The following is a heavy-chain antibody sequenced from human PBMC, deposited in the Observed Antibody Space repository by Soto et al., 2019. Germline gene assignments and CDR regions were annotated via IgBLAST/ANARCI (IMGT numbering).Heavy chain of an antibody. CDR3: TRLNYNDGQDSYYYKDV. Sequence: EVQLVESGGGLVQPGGSLKLSCAVSGFTFSGSNIHWVRQASGKGLEWIGRIRSKANNYATAYGASVKGRFTISRDDSKKTAYLQMDSLKTEDTAVYYCTRLNYNDGQDSYYYKDVWGKGTTVTVSS. D-gene: IGHD1-20*01. CDR2: IRSKANNYAT. CDR1: GFTFSGSN. J-gene: IGHJ6*03. V-gene: IGHV3-73*01.